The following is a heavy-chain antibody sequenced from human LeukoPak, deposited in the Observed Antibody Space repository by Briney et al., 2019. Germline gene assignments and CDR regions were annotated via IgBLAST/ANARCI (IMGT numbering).Heavy chain of an antibody. J-gene: IGHJ4*02. CDR3: ARDREGGYDY. D-gene: IGHD5-12*01. CDR2: MYIDGST. V-gene: IGHV3-53*01. CDR1: GFSVSSNY. Sequence: GGSLRLSCAASGFSVSSNYMSWVRQAPGKGLEWVSVMYIDGSTYYADSVKGRFTISRDISKNTLYLQMSSLRGEDTAVYYCARDREGGYDYWGQGTLVTVSS.